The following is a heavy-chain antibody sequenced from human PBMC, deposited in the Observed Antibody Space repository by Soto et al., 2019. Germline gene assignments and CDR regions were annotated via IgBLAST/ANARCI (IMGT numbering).Heavy chain of an antibody. CDR2: IYYSGST. J-gene: IGHJ4*02. D-gene: IGHD1-1*01. V-gene: IGHV4-30-4*01. CDR3: ARGRDRRPFDY. CDR1: GGSISSGDYY. Sequence: PSETLSLTCTVSGGSISSGDYYWSWIRQPPGKGLEWIGYIYYSGSTYYNPSLKSRVTISVDTSKNQFSLKLSSVTAADTAVYYCARGRDRRPFDYWGQGTLVTVSS.